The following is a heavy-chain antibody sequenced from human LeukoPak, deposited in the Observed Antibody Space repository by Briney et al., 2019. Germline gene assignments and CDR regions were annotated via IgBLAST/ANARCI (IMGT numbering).Heavy chain of an antibody. V-gene: IGHV3-48*03. J-gene: IGHJ4*02. CDR2: ISSSGSTI. CDR3: ARGYSSGWCLGY. D-gene: IGHD6-19*01. CDR1: VFTFSSYE. Sequence: GGSLRLSCAASVFTFSSYEMNWVRQAPGKGLEWVSYISSSGSTIYYADSVKGRFTITRDNAKNSLYLQMNSLRAEDTAVYYCARGYSSGWCLGYWGQGTLVTVSS.